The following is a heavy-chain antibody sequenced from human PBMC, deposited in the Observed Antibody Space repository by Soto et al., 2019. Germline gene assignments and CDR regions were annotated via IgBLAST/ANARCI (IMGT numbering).Heavy chain of an antibody. J-gene: IGHJ6*03. Sequence: GGSLRLSCAASGFTFSNAWMSWVRQAPGKGLEWVGRIKSKTDGGTTDYTAPVKGRFTISRDDSKNTLYLQMNSLKTEDTAVYYCTTLSYSSSSSDYYYYYYMDVWGKGTTVTVSS. CDR2: IKSKTDGGTT. CDR1: GFTFSNAW. CDR3: TTLSYSSSSSDYYYYYYMDV. V-gene: IGHV3-15*01. D-gene: IGHD6-6*01.